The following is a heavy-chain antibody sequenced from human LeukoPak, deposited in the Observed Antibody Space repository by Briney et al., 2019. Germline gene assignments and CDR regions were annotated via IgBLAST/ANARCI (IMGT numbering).Heavy chain of an antibody. J-gene: IGHJ3*02. Sequence: PSETLSLTCTVSGRSISFYSWTWIRQSPGKGLEWIGSISHSGSTNYNPSLKSRVTISLDTSGNHFSLKLSSVTAADTAVYYCARDYDGGAFDIWGQGTLVTVSS. CDR1: GRSISFYS. V-gene: IGHV4-59*01. CDR2: ISHSGST. CDR3: ARDYDGGAFDI. D-gene: IGHD3-22*01.